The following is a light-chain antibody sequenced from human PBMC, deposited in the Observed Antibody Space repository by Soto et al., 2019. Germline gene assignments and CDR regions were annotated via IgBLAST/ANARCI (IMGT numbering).Light chain of an antibody. CDR1: SSNIGSVYD. V-gene: IGLV1-40*01. Sequence: QSVLTQPPSVSGAPGQRVTVSCTGNSSNIGSVYDVHWYQQLSGSPPRLLISVNTNRPSGVPDRFSGSKFGNTASLTVSGLQAEDEAHYYCSSYAGINNFDVVFGGGTKLTVL. CDR3: SSYAGINNFDVV. J-gene: IGLJ2*01. CDR2: VNT.